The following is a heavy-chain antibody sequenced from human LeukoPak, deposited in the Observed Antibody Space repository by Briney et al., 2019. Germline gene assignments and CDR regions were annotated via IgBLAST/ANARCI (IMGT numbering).Heavy chain of an antibody. J-gene: IGHJ5*02. CDR1: GGSISSGSYY. Sequence: SETLSLTCTVSGGSISSGSYYWSWIRQPAGKGLEWIGRIYTSGSTNYNPSLKSRVTISVDTSKNQFSLKLSSVTAADTAVYYCARRDCSSTSCYTNWFDPWGQGTLVTVSS. CDR3: ARRDCSSTSCYTNWFDP. V-gene: IGHV4-61*02. CDR2: IYTSGST. D-gene: IGHD2-2*01.